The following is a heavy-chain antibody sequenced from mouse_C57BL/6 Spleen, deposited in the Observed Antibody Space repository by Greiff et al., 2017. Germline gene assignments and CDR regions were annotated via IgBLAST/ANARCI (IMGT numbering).Heavy chain of an antibody. CDR2: IDPSDSYT. Sequence: QVQLQQPGAELVMPGASVKLSCKASGYTFTSYWMHWVKPRPGQGLEWIGEIDPSDSYTNYNQKFKGKSTLTVDKSSSTAYMQLSSLTSEDSAVYFCARRDYYYGSSYDYWGQGTTLTVSS. J-gene: IGHJ2*01. CDR1: GYTFTSYW. CDR3: ARRDYYYGSSYDY. D-gene: IGHD1-1*01. V-gene: IGHV1-69*01.